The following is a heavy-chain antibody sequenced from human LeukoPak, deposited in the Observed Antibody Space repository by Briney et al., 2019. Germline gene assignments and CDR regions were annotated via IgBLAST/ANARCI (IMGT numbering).Heavy chain of an antibody. V-gene: IGHV3-7*01. CDR1: GFTFSDFW. CDR3: LSGHYSDH. J-gene: IGHJ4*02. CDR2: IKEDGSGK. Sequence: GGSLRLSCAASGFTFSDFWMNWVRQAPGKGLEWVANIKEDGSGKYYVDSVKGRFTISRDNAQNSLYLQMNSLRADDTAIYYCLSGHYSDHRSQGTLVTVSS.